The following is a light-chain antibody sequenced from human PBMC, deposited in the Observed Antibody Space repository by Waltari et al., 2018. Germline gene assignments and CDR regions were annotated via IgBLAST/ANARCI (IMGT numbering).Light chain of an antibody. CDR3: QQYNNYPLT. CDR1: QSISSW. CDR2: RAS. V-gene: IGKV1-5*03. J-gene: IGKJ4*01. Sequence: DIQMTQSPSTLSASVGDRVTITCRASQSISSWLAWYQQKPGKAPKLLIYRASSLESGVPSRFSGGGSGTEFTLTISSLQPDDFATYHCQQYNNYPLTFGGGTKVEIK.